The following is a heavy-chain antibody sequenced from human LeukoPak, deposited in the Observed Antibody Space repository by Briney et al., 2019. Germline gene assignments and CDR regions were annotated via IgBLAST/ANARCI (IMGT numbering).Heavy chain of an antibody. CDR2: ISSSSRDI. D-gene: IGHD6-19*01. CDR3: ARDHGQWPHSDYYYYGMDV. J-gene: IGHJ6*02. CDR1: GFTFTSYA. Sequence: SGGSLRLSCAASGFTFTSYAMNWVRQAPGKGLEWVSSISSSSRDINYADSVKGRFTISRDNAWNSLYLQMNSLRAEDTAVYYCARDHGQWPHSDYYYYGMDVWGQGTTVTVSS. V-gene: IGHV3-21*01.